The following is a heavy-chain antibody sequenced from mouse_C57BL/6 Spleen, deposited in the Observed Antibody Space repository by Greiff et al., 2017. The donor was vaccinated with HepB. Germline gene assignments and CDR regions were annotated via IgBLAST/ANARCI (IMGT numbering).Heavy chain of an antibody. V-gene: IGHV1-18*01. CDR2: INPNNGGT. CDR3: ARGATVVEGPYYAMDY. D-gene: IGHD1-1*01. Sequence: EVQLQQSGPELVKPGASVKIPCKASGYTFTDYNMDWVKQSHGKSLEWIGDINPNNGGTIYNQKFKGKATLTVDKSSSTAYMELRSLTSEDTAVYYCARGATVVEGPYYAMDYWGQGTSVTVSS. J-gene: IGHJ4*01. CDR1: GYTFTDYN.